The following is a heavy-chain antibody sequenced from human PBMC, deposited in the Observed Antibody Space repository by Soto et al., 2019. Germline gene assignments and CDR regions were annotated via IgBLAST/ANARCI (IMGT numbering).Heavy chain of an antibody. CDR2: IIPIFGTA. V-gene: IGHV1-69*13. CDR3: ARRDSGSYYNDY. Sequence: SVKVSCKASGGTFSSYAISWVRQAPGQGLEWMGGIIPIFGTANYAQKFQGRVTITADESTSTAYMELSSLRSEDTAVYYCARRDSGSYYNDYWGQGTLVTVSS. D-gene: IGHD1-26*01. J-gene: IGHJ4*02. CDR1: GGTFSSYA.